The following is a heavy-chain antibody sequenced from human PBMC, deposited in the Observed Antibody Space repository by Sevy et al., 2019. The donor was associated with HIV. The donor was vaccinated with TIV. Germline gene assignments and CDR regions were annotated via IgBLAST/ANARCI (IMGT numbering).Heavy chain of an antibody. V-gene: IGHV3-30-3*01. CDR1: GFTFSSYA. CDR2: ISYDGSNK. CDR3: ASGNWNDKNCFDP. D-gene: IGHD1-1*01. J-gene: IGHJ5*02. Sequence: GGSLRLSCAASGFTFSSYAMHWVRQAPGKGLEWVAVISYDGSNKYYADSVKGRFTISRDNSKNTLYLQMNSLRAEDTAVYDCASGNWNDKNCFDPWGQGTLVTVSS.